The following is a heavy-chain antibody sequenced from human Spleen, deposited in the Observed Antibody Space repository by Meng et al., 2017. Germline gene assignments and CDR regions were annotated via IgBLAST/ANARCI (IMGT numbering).Heavy chain of an antibody. V-gene: IGHV1-3*01. CDR3: AKDYFGSGSFNP. Sequence: QVQLVQSGDEVKKPGASVKISDKASGDTFSGYAMHWVRQAPGQRLEWMGWINAGDGNTKYSRKFQGRVTINRDTSASTAYMEMSSLRSEDTAVYYCAKDYFGSGSFNPWGQGTLVTVSS. D-gene: IGHD3-10*01. CDR1: GDTFSGYA. CDR2: INAGDGNT. J-gene: IGHJ5*02.